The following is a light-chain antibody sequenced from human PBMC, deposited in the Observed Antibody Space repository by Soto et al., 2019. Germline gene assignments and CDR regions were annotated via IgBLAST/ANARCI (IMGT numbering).Light chain of an antibody. CDR3: NSYTSSSTPFV. Sequence: QAVVTQPASVSGSPGQSITISCTGTSSDVGTYNSVSWYQQHPGKAPKLMIYDVSNRPSGVSNRFSGSKSGNTASLTISGLQAEDEADYYCNSYTSSSTPFVFGTGTKVTVL. J-gene: IGLJ1*01. CDR1: SSDVGTYNS. V-gene: IGLV2-14*03. CDR2: DVS.